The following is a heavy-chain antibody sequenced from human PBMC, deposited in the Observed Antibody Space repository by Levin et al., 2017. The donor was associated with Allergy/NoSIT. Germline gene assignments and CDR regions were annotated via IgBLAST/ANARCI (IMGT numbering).Heavy chain of an antibody. CDR3: ARRGDGYPYYFDY. D-gene: IGHD5-24*01. J-gene: IGHJ4*02. CDR1: GGSISSYY. CDR2: IHYSGNT. V-gene: IGHV4-59*01. Sequence: SQTLSLTCTISGGSISSYYWSWIRQPPGKGLEWIGYIHYSGNTNYNPSLKSRVTILVDTSKNQFSLKLSSVTAADTAVYYCARRGDGYPYYFDYWGQGTLVTVSS.